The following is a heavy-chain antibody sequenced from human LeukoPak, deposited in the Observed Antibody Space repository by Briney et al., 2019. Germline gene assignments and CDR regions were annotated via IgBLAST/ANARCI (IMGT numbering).Heavy chain of an antibody. Sequence: SETLSLTCAVYGGSFSGYYWSWIRQPPGKGLEWIGEISHSGSTNYNPSLKSRVTISVDTSKNQFSLKLSSVTAADTAVYYCARGCPIRVRGYCSSTSCCTDAFDIWGQGTMVTVSS. CDR3: ARGCPIRVRGYCSSTSCCTDAFDI. CDR2: ISHSGST. J-gene: IGHJ3*02. V-gene: IGHV4-34*01. CDR1: GGSFSGYY. D-gene: IGHD2-2*01.